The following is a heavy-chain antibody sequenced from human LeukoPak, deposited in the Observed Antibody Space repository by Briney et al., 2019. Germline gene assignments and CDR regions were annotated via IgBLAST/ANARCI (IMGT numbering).Heavy chain of an antibody. CDR1: GGSFSGYY. CDR3: ARALVTVTKGFDI. J-gene: IGHJ3*02. D-gene: IGHD4-17*01. Sequence: SETLSLTCAVYGGSFSGYYWSWNRQPPGKGLEWIGEINHSGSTNYNTSLKSRVTISVDTSKNQFSLKLSSVTAADTAVYYCARALVTVTKGFDIWGQGTMVSVSS. CDR2: INHSGST. V-gene: IGHV4-34*01.